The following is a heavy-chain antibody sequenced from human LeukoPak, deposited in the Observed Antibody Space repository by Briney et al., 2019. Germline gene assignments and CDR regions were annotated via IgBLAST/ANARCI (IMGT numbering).Heavy chain of an antibody. V-gene: IGHV3-48*01. CDR1: GFTFSSYS. D-gene: IGHD5-24*01. CDR3: ARDQMGPYYVMAV. Sequence: QPGGSLRLSCAASGFTFSSYSMNWVRQAPGKGLEWVSYISSSSSTIYYADSVKGRFTISRDNAKNSLYLQMDSLRAEDTAVYYWARDQMGPYYVMAVWGQGTTVTVSS. CDR2: ISSSSSTI. J-gene: IGHJ6*02.